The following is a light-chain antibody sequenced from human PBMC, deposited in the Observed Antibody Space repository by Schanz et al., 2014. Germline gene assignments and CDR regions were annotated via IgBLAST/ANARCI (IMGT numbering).Light chain of an antibody. CDR1: SSDVGGYNY. Sequence: QSALTQPPSASGSPGQSITISCTGTSSDVGGYNYVSWYQQHPGKAPKLMIYEVTKRPSGVPDRFSGSKSGNTASLTVSGLLAEDEADYYCTSYTSVSTWVFGGGTKLTVL. J-gene: IGLJ3*02. CDR2: EVT. CDR3: TSYTSVSTWV. V-gene: IGLV2-8*01.